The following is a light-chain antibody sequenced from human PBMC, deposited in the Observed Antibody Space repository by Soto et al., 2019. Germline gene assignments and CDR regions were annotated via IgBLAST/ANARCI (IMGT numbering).Light chain of an antibody. CDR2: DVC. J-gene: IGLJ1*01. CDR1: SSDVGGYNY. Sequence: QSVLTQPASVSGSPGQSITISCTGTSSDVGGYNYVSWYQQHPGKAPKLMIYDVCNRPSGVSNRFSGSKSVNTASLTISGLQAEVEADYYCRPYTTICTYVFGTGTKVTVL. V-gene: IGLV2-14*01. CDR3: RPYTTICTYV.